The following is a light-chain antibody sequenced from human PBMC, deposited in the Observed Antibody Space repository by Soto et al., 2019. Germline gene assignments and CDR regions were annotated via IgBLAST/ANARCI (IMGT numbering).Light chain of an antibody. Sequence: DTVLTQSPATLSLSPGERATLSCRASQNVFSYLGWYQHKPGQAPRLLIFDASNRANGIPARFSGSGSGTDFTLTISSLEAEDSAVYYCQHRSTWPPAFGQGTKVDIK. CDR3: QHRSTWPPA. CDR2: DAS. CDR1: QNVFSY. J-gene: IGKJ2*01. V-gene: IGKV3-11*01.